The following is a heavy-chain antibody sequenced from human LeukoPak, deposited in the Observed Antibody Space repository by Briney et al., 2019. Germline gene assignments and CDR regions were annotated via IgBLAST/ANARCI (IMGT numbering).Heavy chain of an antibody. V-gene: IGHV3-7*01. D-gene: IGHD4-17*01. CDR3: ARSDYGDYPYAFDI. Sequence: SGGSLRLSCAASGFTFSSYWMSWVRQAPGKGLEWVANIKQDGSEKYYVGSVKGRFTISRDNAKNSLYLQMNSLRAEDTAVYYCARSDYGDYPYAFDIWGQGTMVTVSS. CDR1: GFTFSSYW. CDR2: IKQDGSEK. J-gene: IGHJ3*02.